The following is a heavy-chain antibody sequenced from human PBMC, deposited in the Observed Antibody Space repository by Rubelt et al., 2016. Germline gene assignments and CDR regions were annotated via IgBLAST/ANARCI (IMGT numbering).Heavy chain of an antibody. D-gene: IGHD1-26*01. CDR1: GFTFSSYA. J-gene: IGHJ4*02. Sequence: VQLVESGGGVVQPGRSLRLSCADSGFTFSSYAMHWVRQAPGKGLEWVAVISYDVVNKFYADSVRGRFTISRDNSKNTLYLQMNGLRREDTAVYYCARGRSKLDYGGQGTLVTVSS. V-gene: IGHV3-30*04. CDR3: ARGRSKLDY. CDR2: ISYDVVNK.